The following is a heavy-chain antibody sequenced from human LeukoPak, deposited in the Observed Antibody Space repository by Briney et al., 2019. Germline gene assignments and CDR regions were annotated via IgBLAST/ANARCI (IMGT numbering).Heavy chain of an antibody. CDR2: MNPNSGNT. Sequence: ASVKVSCKASGYTFTGYYMHWVRQATGQGLEWMGWMNPNSGNTGYAQKFQGRVTMTRNTSISTAYMELSNLRSEDTAVYYCARIRDGYNDAYDIWGQGTMVTVPS. J-gene: IGHJ3*02. CDR3: ARIRDGYNDAYDI. D-gene: IGHD5-24*01. CDR1: GYTFTGYY. V-gene: IGHV1-8*02.